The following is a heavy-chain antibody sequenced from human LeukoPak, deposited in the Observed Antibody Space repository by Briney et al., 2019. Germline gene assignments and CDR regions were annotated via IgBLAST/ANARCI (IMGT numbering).Heavy chain of an antibody. D-gene: IGHD2-2*01. CDR2: VYYDGST. CDR3: ARTVVYCSATSCYGY. CDR1: GYSISSGYY. Sequence: SETLSLTCAVSGYSISSGYYWGWIRQPPGKGLEWIGSVYYDGSTYHNPSLKSRVTISVDMSKNQFFVKLSSVTAADTAVYYCARTVVYCSATSCYGYWGQGTLVTVSS. V-gene: IGHV4-38-2*01. J-gene: IGHJ4*02.